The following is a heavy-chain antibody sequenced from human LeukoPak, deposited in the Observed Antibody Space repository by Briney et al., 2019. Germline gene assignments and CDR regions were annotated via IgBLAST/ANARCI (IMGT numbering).Heavy chain of an antibody. J-gene: IGHJ4*02. D-gene: IGHD2-2*01. CDR1: GYTFSSYY. CDR3: ARDRYFPRDQFDY. CDR2: INPSGGTT. Sequence: ASVKVSCKASGYTFSSYYMHWVRQAPGQGLEWMGIINPSGGTTTYAQKFQGRVTMTRDTSTSTVYMELSSLRSEDTAVYYCARDRYFPRDQFDYWGQGSLVTVSS. V-gene: IGHV1-46*01.